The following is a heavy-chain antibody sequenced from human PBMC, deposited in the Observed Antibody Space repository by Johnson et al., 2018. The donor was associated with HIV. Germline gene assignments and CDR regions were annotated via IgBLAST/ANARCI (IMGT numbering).Heavy chain of an antibody. Sequence: VQLVESGGGLVQPGGSLRLSCVVSGFTVSSNYMSWVRQAPGKGLEWVSVIYSGGSTSYADSVKGRFTISRDNSNNTLHLQMNSLRPDDTAVYYCVRDIARRGVAAFDIWGQGTMVTVSS. CDR3: VRDIARRGVAAFDI. CDR1: GFTVSSNY. J-gene: IGHJ3*02. CDR2: IYSGGST. V-gene: IGHV3-66*01. D-gene: IGHD6-13*01.